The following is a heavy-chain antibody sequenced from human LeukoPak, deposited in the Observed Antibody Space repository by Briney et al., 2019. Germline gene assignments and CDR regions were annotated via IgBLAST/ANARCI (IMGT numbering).Heavy chain of an antibody. V-gene: IGHV4-39*07. CDR1: GGSISSSSYY. CDR2: IYYRGSA. J-gene: IGHJ3*02. CDR3: ARDGDRSAFDI. Sequence: PSETLSLTCTVSGGSISSSSYYWGWIRQPPGKGLEWIGSIYYRGSAYYNPSLKSRVTISVDTSKNQFSLRLSSVTAADTAVYYCARDGDRSAFDIWGQGTMVTVSS. D-gene: IGHD1-14*01.